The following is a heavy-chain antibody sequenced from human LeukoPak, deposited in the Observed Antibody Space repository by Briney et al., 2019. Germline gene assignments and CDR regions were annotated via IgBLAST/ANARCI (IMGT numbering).Heavy chain of an antibody. CDR1: GGTFSSYA. CDR2: IIPIFGTA. V-gene: IGHV1-69*05. CDR3: TRRYSSSWCAFDI. Sequence: SVKVSCKASGGTFSSYAISWVRQAPGQGLEWMGGIIPIFGTANYAQKLQGRVTMTTDTSTSTAYMELRSLRSDDTAVYYCTRRYSSSWCAFDIWGQGTMVTVSS. J-gene: IGHJ3*02. D-gene: IGHD6-13*01.